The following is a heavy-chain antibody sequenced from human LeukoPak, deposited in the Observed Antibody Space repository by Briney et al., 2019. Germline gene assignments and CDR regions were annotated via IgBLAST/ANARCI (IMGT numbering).Heavy chain of an antibody. J-gene: IGHJ4*02. V-gene: IGHV3-30*02. D-gene: IGHD3-22*01. CDR1: GFTFNEYA. Sequence: GGSLRLSCAASGFTFNEYAMYWVRQAPGKGLEWVAFIRYDGSNKYYADSVRGRFTISRDNSKNTLYLQMNSLRAEDTAVYYCAKVHDSSGYCFDYWGQGTLVTVSS. CDR2: IRYDGSNK. CDR3: AKVHDSSGYCFDY.